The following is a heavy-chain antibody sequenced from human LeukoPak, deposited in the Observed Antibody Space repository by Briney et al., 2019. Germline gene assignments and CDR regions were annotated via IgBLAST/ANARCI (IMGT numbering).Heavy chain of an antibody. J-gene: IGHJ4*02. CDR2: IFASGTA. CDR1: GARLTNPTYF. CDR3: ARFKSGGFYYFDS. Sequence: SETLSLTCSVSGARLTNPTYFQWSWFRLPPGKGLEFIGKIFASGTAALTPSLKSRVTMSLDTSKNEFSLRLTSVTAEDSAVYYCARFKSGGFYYFDSWGQGTLVTVSS. D-gene: IGHD2-15*01. V-gene: IGHV4-61*01.